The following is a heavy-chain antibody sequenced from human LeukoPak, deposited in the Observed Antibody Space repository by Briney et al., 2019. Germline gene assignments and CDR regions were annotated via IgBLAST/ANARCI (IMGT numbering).Heavy chain of an antibody. CDR2: INHSGST. CDR1: GGSFSGYY. D-gene: IGHD6-19*01. J-gene: IGHJ1*01. Sequence: SETLSLTCAVYGGSFSGYYWSWIRQPPGKGLEWIGEINHSGSTNYNPSLKSRVTISVDTSKNQFSLKLSSVTAADTAVYYCARGPGVSSGWYLQHWGQGTLVTVSS. V-gene: IGHV4-34*01. CDR3: ARGPGVSSGWYLQH.